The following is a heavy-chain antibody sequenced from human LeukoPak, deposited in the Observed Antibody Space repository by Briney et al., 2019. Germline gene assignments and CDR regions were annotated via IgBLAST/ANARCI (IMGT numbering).Heavy chain of an antibody. D-gene: IGHD3-10*01. CDR1: GYTFTCYY. V-gene: IGHV1-2*02. CDR2: INPNSGGT. J-gene: IGHJ4*02. Sequence: GASVKVSCKASGYTFTCYYMHWVRQAPGQGLEWMGWINPNSGGTNYAQKFQGRVTMTRDTSISTAYMELSRLRSDDTAVYYCARAPNYYGSGSYYFWGQGTLVTVSS. CDR3: ARAPNYYGSGSYYF.